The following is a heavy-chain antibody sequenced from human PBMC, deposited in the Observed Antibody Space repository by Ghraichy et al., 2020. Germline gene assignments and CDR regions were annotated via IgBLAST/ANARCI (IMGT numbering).Heavy chain of an antibody. D-gene: IGHD1-26*01. CDR1: GGSISSYN. CDR3: ASGLNSGHDYYYYYKDV. V-gene: IGHV4-59*01. Sequence: SETLSLTCTVSGGSISSYNWNWIRQPPGRGLEWNGYLYYNGNTNYNPSLKSRVTITKDTSNTQFSLRLRSVTAADTAVYYCASGLNSGHDYYYYYKDVWGQGSTVTVSS. J-gene: IGHJ6*03. CDR2: LYYNGNT.